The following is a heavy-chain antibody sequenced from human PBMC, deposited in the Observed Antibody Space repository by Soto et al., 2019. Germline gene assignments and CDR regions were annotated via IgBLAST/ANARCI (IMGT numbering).Heavy chain of an antibody. CDR1: GFTFSSYW. CDR2: IKQDGSEK. CDR3: ARDVLLWFGELRPPHFDY. J-gene: IGHJ4*02. Sequence: EVQLVESGGGLVQPGGSLRLSCAASGFTFSSYWMSWVRQAPGKGLEWVANIKQDGSEKYYVDSVKGRFTISRDNAKNSLYLQMNSLRAEDTAVYYCARDVLLWFGELRPPHFDYGGQGTLVTVSS. V-gene: IGHV3-7*01. D-gene: IGHD3-10*01.